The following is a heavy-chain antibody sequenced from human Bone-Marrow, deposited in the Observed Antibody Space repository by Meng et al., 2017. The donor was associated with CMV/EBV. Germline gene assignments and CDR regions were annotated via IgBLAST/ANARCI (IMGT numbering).Heavy chain of an antibody. CDR1: GFTFSSYS. CDR3: ARDSLNYYDSSGYYYEPNAFDI. J-gene: IGHJ3*02. D-gene: IGHD3-22*01. V-gene: IGHV3-21*01. Sequence: GESLKISCAASGFTFSSYSMNWVRQAPGKGLEWVSSISSSSSYIYYADSVKGRFTISRDNAKNSLDLQMNSLRAEDTAVYYCARDSLNYYDSSGYYYEPNAFDIWGQGTMVTVSS. CDR2: ISSSSSYI.